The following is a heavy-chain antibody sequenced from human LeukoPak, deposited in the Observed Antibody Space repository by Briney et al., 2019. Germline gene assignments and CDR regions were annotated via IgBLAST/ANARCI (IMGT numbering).Heavy chain of an antibody. CDR3: AKAPVTSCRGAFCYPFDY. J-gene: IGHJ4*01. D-gene: IGHD2-21*01. CDR1: GFTFDDYA. Sequence: GGSLRLSCAASGFTFDDYAMHWVRQAPGKGLEWVSGISWNSGSIVYADSVKGRFTISRDNAKNSLYLQMNSLRAEDTALYYCAKAPVTSCRGAFCYPFDYWGHGTLVTVSS. CDR2: ISWNSGSI. V-gene: IGHV3-9*01.